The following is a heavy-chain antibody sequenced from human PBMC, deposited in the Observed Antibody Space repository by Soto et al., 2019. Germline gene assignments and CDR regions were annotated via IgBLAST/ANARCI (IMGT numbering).Heavy chain of an antibody. J-gene: IGHJ4*02. CDR3: ASSSLGYWTNGGCYAFDY. V-gene: IGHV4-31*03. Sequence: SETLSLTCTVSGGSISSGGYYWSWIRQHPGKGLEWIGYIYYSGSTYYNPSLKSRVTISVDTSKNQFSLKLSSVTAADTAVYYCASSSLGYWTNGGCYAFDYWGQGTLVTVSS. CDR1: GGSISSGGYY. D-gene: IGHD2-8*01. CDR2: IYYSGST.